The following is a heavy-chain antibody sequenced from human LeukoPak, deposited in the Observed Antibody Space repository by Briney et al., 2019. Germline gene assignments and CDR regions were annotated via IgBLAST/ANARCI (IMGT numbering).Heavy chain of an antibody. D-gene: IGHD5-18*01. J-gene: IGHJ6*03. V-gene: IGHV4-59*01. Sequence: SETLALTCAVCGGCFSGYYWSWIRQPPGQGLEWIGYLYYSGSTNYNPSLKSRVTISVDTSKNQFSLKLSSVTAADTAVYYCARDQGYSYGYSYYCYYMDVWGKGTTVTVSS. CDR1: GGCFSGYY. CDR3: ARDQGYSYGYSYYCYYMDV. CDR2: LYYSGST.